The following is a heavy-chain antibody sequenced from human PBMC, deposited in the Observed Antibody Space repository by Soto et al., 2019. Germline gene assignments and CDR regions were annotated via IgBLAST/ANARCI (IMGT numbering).Heavy chain of an antibody. CDR3: AKGLPTSSRIAVAVDYFDY. D-gene: IGHD6-19*01. CDR1: GFTFSSYA. V-gene: IGHV3-23*01. J-gene: IGHJ4*02. Sequence: GGSLRLSCAASGFTFSSYAMSWVRQAPGKGLEWVSAISGSGGSTYYADSVKGRFTISRDNSKNTLYLQMNSLRAEDTAVYYCAKGLPTSSRIAVAVDYFDYWGQGTLVTVSS. CDR2: ISGSGGST.